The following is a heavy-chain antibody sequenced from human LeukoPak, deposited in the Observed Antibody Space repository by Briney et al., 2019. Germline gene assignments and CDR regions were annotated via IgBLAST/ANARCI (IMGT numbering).Heavy chain of an antibody. CDR1: GFTFSDYY. V-gene: IGHV3-11*06. D-gene: IGHD3-16*01. Sequence: GGSLRLSCAASGFTFSDYYMSWIRQAPGKGLEWVSYISSSSSYTNYADSVKGRFTISRDNAKNSLYLQMNSLRAEDTAVYYCARAHPGLRLGEDYWGQGTLVTVSS. J-gene: IGHJ4*02. CDR3: ARAHPGLRLGEDY. CDR2: ISSSSSYT.